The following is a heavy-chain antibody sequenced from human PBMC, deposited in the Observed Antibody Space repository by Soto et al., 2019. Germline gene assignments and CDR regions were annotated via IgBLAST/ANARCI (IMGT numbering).Heavy chain of an antibody. CDR2: IIPIFGTA. CDR1: GGTFSSYA. Sequence: QVQLVQSGAEVKKPGSSVKVSCKASGGTFSSYAISWVRQAPGQGLEWMGGIIPIFGTANYAQRFQGRVTITADESTSTAYMELSSLRSEDTAVYYCARAEMAQQLTKWAFDIWGQGTMVTVSS. CDR3: ARAEMAQQLTKWAFDI. D-gene: IGHD1-1*01. J-gene: IGHJ3*02. V-gene: IGHV1-69*01.